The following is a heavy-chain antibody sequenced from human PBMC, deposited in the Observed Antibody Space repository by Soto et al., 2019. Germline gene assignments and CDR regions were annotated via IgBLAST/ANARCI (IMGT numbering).Heavy chain of an antibody. CDR3: AKEVRVAVAARGGFDY. Sequence: GGSLRLSCAASGFTFSSYAMSWVRQAPGKGLERVSAISGSGGSTYYADSVKGRFTISRDNSKNTLYLQMNSLRAEDTAVYYCAKEVRVAVAARGGFDYWGQGTLVTVSS. V-gene: IGHV3-23*01. CDR2: ISGSGGST. J-gene: IGHJ4*02. CDR1: GFTFSSYA. D-gene: IGHD6-19*01.